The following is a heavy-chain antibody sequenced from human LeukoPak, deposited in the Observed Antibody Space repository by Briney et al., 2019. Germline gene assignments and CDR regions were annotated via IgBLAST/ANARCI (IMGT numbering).Heavy chain of an antibody. CDR3: VKGNGYSYGRYYFDY. V-gene: IGHV3-23*01. Sequence: GGSLRLSCAASGFTFSSYAMGWVRQAPGKGLEWVSAITASGGNTYYADSVKGRFTISRDNSKNTLYLQVNSLRAEDTAVYYCVKGNGYSYGRYYFDYWGQGTLVTVSS. D-gene: IGHD5-18*01. CDR2: ITASGGNT. J-gene: IGHJ4*02. CDR1: GFTFSSYA.